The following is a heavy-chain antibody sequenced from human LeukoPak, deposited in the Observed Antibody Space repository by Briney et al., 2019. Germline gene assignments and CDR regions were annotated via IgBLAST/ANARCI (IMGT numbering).Heavy chain of an antibody. CDR1: GGSIKSSNYY. CDR3: ARRHYGSGRLDF. CDR2: IRYSGDT. J-gene: IGHJ4*02. D-gene: IGHD3-10*01. Sequence: SETLSLTCTVSGGSIKSSNYYWGWIRQPPGKGLEWIGNIRYSGDTYYSPSLQSRVIMSLDTSKNQFTLKLSSVTAADTAVYYCARRHYGSGRLDFWGQGTLVTVSS. V-gene: IGHV4-39*01.